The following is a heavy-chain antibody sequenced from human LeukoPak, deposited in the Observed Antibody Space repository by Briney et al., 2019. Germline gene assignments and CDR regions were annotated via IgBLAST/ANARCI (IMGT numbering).Heavy chain of an antibody. Sequence: PGGSLRLSCAASGFTFSSYAMSWVRQAPGKGLEWVSAISGSGGSTYYADSVKGRFTISRDNSKNTLYLQMNSLRAEDTAVYYCAKGGTGYYDSSGYYYASFDYWGQGTLVTVSS. D-gene: IGHD3-22*01. J-gene: IGHJ4*02. CDR1: GFTFSSYA. CDR2: ISGSGGST. V-gene: IGHV3-23*01. CDR3: AKGGTGYYDSSGYYYASFDY.